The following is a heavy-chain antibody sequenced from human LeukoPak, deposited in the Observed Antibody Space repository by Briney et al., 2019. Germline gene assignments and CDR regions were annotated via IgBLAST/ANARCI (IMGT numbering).Heavy chain of an antibody. CDR3: ASHSSGWYFGY. V-gene: IGHV4-59*08. CDR1: GGSISSYY. CDR2: ISYSGST. D-gene: IGHD6-19*01. Sequence: SETLSLTCTVSGGSISSYYWSWIRQPPGKGLEWIGYISYSGSTNSNPSLKSRVTISLDTSKSQFSLKLSSVTAADTAVYYCASHSSGWYFGYWGQGTLVTVSS. J-gene: IGHJ4*02.